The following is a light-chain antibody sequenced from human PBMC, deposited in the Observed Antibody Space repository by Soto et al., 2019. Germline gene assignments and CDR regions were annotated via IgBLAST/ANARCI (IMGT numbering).Light chain of an antibody. V-gene: IGKV3-15*01. CDR1: QSVGSN. Sequence: EKVIPHPPPPLSVSPGERPTPSSRAVQSVGSNLACYQQKPGQAPRLLIYGASTRATGIPARFSGSGSGTEFTLTISSLQSEDFAIYFCQQYNNWPPDRTFGQGTKVEIK. CDR3: QQYNNWPPDRT. CDR2: GAS. J-gene: IGKJ1*01.